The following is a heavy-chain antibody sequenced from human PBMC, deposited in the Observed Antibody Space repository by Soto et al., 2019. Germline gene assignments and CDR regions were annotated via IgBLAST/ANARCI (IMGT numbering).Heavy chain of an antibody. CDR2: IYPGDSET. CDR3: ARGFTGSAGRFDP. CDR1: GYKFATYW. D-gene: IGHD6-25*01. Sequence: GESLKISCKGSGYKFATYWIAWVRQMPGRGLEWMGIIYPGDSETIYSSSFRGHVTISADKSLNTAYLQWDSLTASDSAIYYCARGFTGSAGRFDPWGQGTVVTVSS. J-gene: IGHJ5*02. V-gene: IGHV5-51*01.